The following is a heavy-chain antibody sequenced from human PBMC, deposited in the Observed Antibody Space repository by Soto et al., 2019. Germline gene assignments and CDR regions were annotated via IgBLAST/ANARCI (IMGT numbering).Heavy chain of an antibody. J-gene: IGHJ4*02. CDR1: GYTFTNYY. D-gene: IGHD2-21*02. Sequence: QVQLVQSGAEVKKPGASVKVSCRTSGYTFTNYYMHWVRQAPEQGLEWRGIIQCSGGETTYAQKALCRVTMTRDTSTSTVYMELSSLRSEDTAVYYCASGGDVVVVTAPLDYWGQGTLVTVSS. V-gene: IGHV1-46*03. CDR3: ASGGDVVVVTAPLDY. CDR2: IQCSGGET.